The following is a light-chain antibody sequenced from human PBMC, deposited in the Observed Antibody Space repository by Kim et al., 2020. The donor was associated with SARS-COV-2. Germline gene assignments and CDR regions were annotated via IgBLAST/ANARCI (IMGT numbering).Light chain of an antibody. CDR3: QQSYSTHPWT. CDR2: AAS. J-gene: IGKJ1*01. Sequence: DTQMTQSPSSLSASVGDRVTITCRASQSISSYLNWYQQKPGKAPKLLIYAASSLQSGVPSRFSGSGSGTDFTLTISSLQPEDFATYYCQQSYSTHPWTFGQGTKVDIK. V-gene: IGKV1-39*01. CDR1: QSISSY.